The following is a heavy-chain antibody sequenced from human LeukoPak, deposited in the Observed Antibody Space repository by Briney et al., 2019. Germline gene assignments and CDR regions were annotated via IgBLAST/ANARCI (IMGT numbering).Heavy chain of an antibody. D-gene: IGHD4-17*01. Sequence: PGGSLRLSCAASGFTFSSYAIHWVRQAPGKGLEWVAFIRYDGTKKGYADSVKGRFTISRDNSNNTVYLQMNSLRAEDAAVYYCAKVLSAVTDAFDIWGQGTMVTVSS. V-gene: IGHV3-30*02. CDR3: AKVLSAVTDAFDI. CDR2: IRYDGTKK. CDR1: GFTFSSYA. J-gene: IGHJ3*02.